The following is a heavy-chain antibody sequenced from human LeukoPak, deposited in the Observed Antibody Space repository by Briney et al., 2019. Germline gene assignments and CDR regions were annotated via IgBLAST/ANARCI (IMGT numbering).Heavy chain of an antibody. J-gene: IGHJ5*01. D-gene: IGHD3-3*01. Sequence: GGSLRLSCAASGFTFSSYVMSWVRQAPGEGLEWVSAVIGSYTYYADSVKGGFTISRDNSKNTLYLQMNSLRTEDSAVYSCARNGLLRGYHTWFDSWGQGTLVTVSS. CDR2: VIGSYT. V-gene: IGHV3-23*01. CDR1: GFTFSSYV. CDR3: ARNGLLRGYHTWFDS.